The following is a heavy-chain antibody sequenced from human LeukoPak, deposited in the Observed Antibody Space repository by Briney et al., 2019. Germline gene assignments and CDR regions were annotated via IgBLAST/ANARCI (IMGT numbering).Heavy chain of an antibody. Sequence: PGGSLRLSCAASGVTFSNYWMSWVRQAPGKGLEWVANIKQDGSEKYYVDSVKGRFTISRDNAKNSLYLQMNSLRAEDTAVFYCARDSVEMATVFDYWGQGTLVTVSS. V-gene: IGHV3-7*01. J-gene: IGHJ4*02. CDR3: ARDSVEMATVFDY. CDR1: GVTFSNYW. D-gene: IGHD5-24*01. CDR2: IKQDGSEK.